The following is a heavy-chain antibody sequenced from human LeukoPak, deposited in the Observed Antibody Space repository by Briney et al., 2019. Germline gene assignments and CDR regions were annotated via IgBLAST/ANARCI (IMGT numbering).Heavy chain of an antibody. J-gene: IGHJ4*02. CDR1: GGSISRGDQY. CDR3: ARGGLDRVATELFDF. CDR2: IYNTGST. Sequence: TLSLTCRVSGGSISRGDQYWTWIRQPPGKGLEWRGHIYNTGSTLYNPSLRSRLTIGADTSKNQISLKLSPVTAADTAVYYCARGGLDRVATELFDFWGPGILVTVSS. D-gene: IGHD5-12*01. V-gene: IGHV4-30-4*01.